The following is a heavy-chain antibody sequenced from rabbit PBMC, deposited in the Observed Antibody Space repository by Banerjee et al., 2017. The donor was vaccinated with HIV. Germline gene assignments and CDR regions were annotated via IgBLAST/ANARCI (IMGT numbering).Heavy chain of an antibody. CDR2: INTISGDT. V-gene: IGHV1S45*01. CDR1: GFDISSYR. J-gene: IGHJ4*01. CDR3: ARDLAGVIGWNFDL. D-gene: IGHD4-1*01. Sequence: QEQLEESGGGLVQPEGSLTLTCKASGFDISSYRMCWVRQAPGKGLEWIACINTISGDTVYATWAKGRFTISKASWTTVTLQMTSLTAADTASYFCARDLAGVIGWNFDLWGPGTLVTVS.